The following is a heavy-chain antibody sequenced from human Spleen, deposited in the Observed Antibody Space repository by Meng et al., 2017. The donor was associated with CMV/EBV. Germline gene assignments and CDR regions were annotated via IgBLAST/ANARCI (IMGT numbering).Heavy chain of an antibody. J-gene: IGHJ4*02. D-gene: IGHD6-19*01. V-gene: IGHV3-48*03. Sequence: GESLKISCAASGFTFSGYEMSWVRQAPGKGLEWVSYISSSDSTIYYADSVKGRFTLSRDDSKNTAYLQMNNLKTDDTAVYFCARQVAGTLANDCWGQGTLVTVSS. CDR3: ARQVAGTLANDC. CDR2: ISSSDSTI. CDR1: GFTFSGYE.